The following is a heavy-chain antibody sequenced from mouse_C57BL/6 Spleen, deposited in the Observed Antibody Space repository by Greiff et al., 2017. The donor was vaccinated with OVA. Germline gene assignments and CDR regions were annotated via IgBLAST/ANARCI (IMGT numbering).Heavy chain of an antibody. Sequence: VQLKQPGAELVKPGASVKMSCKASGYTFTSYWITWVKQRPGQGLEWIGDIYPGSGSTNYNEKFKSKATLTVDTSSSTAYMQLSSLTSEDSAVYYCAIYYGSSYDAMDYWGQGTSVTVSS. CDR2: IYPGSGST. CDR3: AIYYGSSYDAMDY. V-gene: IGHV1-55*01. D-gene: IGHD1-1*01. J-gene: IGHJ4*01. CDR1: GYTFTSYW.